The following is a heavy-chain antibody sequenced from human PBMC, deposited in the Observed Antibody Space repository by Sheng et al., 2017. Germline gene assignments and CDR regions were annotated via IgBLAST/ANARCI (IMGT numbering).Heavy chain of an antibody. CDR1: GGSISSGSYY. J-gene: IGHJ4*02. Sequence: QVQLQESGPGLVKPSQTLSLTCTVSGGSISSGSYYWSWIRQPAGKGLEWIGRIYTSGSTNYNPSLKSRVTISVDTSKNQFSLKLSSVTAADTAVYYCAREETTVTTPYYFDYWGQGTLVTVSS. CDR2: IYTSGST. CDR3: AREETTVTTPYYFDY. D-gene: IGHD4-17*01. V-gene: IGHV4-61*02.